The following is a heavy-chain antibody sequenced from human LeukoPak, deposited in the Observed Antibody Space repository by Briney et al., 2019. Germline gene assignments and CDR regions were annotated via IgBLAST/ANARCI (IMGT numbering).Heavy chain of an antibody. CDR1: GGSISGSY. CDR2: IYTSGST. Sequence: PSETLSLTCTVSGGSISGSYWSWIRQPAGKGLEWIGRIYTSGSTNYNPSLESRVTMSVDTSKNQFSLKLSSVTAADTAVYYCARELGGSWYAYYFDYWGQGTLVTVSS. D-gene: IGHD6-13*01. CDR3: ARELGGSWYAYYFDY. J-gene: IGHJ4*02. V-gene: IGHV4-4*07.